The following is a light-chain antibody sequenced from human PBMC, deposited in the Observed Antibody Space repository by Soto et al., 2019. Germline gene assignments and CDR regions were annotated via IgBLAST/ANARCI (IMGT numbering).Light chain of an antibody. Sequence: DIVMTQSPDSLAVSLGERATINCKSSQSVLKRSNNKNCLAWYQQKPGQPPKLLLYWASTRESGVPDRFSSSGSGTDFTLTISSLQAEDVAVYYCQQYYSIPLTFGPGTKVDIK. J-gene: IGKJ3*01. CDR3: QQYYSIPLT. V-gene: IGKV4-1*01. CDR2: WAS. CDR1: QSVLKRSNNKNC.